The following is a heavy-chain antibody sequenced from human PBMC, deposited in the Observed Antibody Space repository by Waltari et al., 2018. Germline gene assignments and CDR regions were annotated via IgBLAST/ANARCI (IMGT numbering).Heavy chain of an antibody. Sequence: QVQLVASGGGVVQPGRSLRLSCAASGFTFSSYGMHWVRPAPGKGRGWVAVIWYDGSNKYYADSVKGRFTISRDNSKNTLYLQMNSLRAEDTAVYYCARGGNGTTDPDYWGQGTLVTVSS. D-gene: IGHD1-7*01. CDR1: GFTFSSYG. V-gene: IGHV3-33*01. CDR3: ARGGNGTTDPDY. J-gene: IGHJ4*02. CDR2: IWYDGSNK.